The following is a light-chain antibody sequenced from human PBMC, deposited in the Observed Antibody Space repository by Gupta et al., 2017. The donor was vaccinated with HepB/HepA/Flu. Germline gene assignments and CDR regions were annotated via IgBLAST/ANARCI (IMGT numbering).Light chain of an antibody. Sequence: EIVMTQPPATLSVSPGERATLSCRASQSVSSNLAWYQQKPGQAPRLLIYGASTRATGIPARFSGSGSGTEFTLTISSLQSEDFAVYYCQQYNNWPGTFGQGTKVELK. J-gene: IGKJ1*01. CDR2: GAS. CDR3: QQYNNWPGT. V-gene: IGKV3-15*01. CDR1: QSVSSN.